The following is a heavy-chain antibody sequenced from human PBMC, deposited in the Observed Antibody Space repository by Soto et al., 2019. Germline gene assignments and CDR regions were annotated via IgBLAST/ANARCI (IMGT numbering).Heavy chain of an antibody. Sequence: GGSLRLSCAASGCTFSDYFMSWIRQAPGKGLEWVSSISSSDSTIYYADSVKGRFTISRDNAKNSLYLQMNSLRAEDTAVYYCAMWGFDDFWSGYYSDYWGQGTLVTVSS. J-gene: IGHJ4*02. CDR1: GCTFSDYF. CDR3: AMWGFDDFWSGYYSDY. D-gene: IGHD3-3*01. V-gene: IGHV3-11*01. CDR2: ISSSDSTI.